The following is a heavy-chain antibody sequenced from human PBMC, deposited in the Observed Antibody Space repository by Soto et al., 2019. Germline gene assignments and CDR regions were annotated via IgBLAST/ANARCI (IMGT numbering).Heavy chain of an antibody. J-gene: IGHJ4*02. Sequence: EVQLLESGGGLVQPGGSLRLSCAASGFTFSSYAMSWVRQAPGKGLEWVSAISGSGGSTYYAHSVQGRFSISRDNSKNTLELQMNSLRAEDTAVYYCAKARPGQWLVVGYWGQGTLVTVSS. CDR3: AKARPGQWLVVGY. V-gene: IGHV3-23*01. CDR2: ISGSGGST. CDR1: GFTFSSYA. D-gene: IGHD6-19*01.